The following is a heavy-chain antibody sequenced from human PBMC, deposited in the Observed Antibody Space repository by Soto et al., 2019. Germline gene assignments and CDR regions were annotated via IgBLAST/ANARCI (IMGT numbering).Heavy chain of an antibody. J-gene: IGHJ6*03. CDR1: GHTFTNYG. V-gene: IGHV1-18*01. D-gene: IGHD6-6*01. CDR3: ARVRQIVGYFYYYMDV. CDR2: ISAYNGDT. Sequence: QVQLLQSGAEVKKPGASVKVSCKASGHTFTNYGITWVRQAPGQGLEWMGWISAYNGDTHYTQRLQGRVTMTTDTSTSTAYMELRGLRSDDTAVYYCARVRQIVGYFYYYMDVWGKGTTVTVSS.